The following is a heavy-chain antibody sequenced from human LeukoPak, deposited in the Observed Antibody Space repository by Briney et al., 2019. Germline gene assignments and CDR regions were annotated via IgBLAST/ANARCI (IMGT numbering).Heavy chain of an antibody. D-gene: IGHD4-17*01. CDR3: ARDADYGDYLSFMDV. CDR2: IWYDGSNK. J-gene: IGHJ6*02. V-gene: IGHV3-33*01. Sequence: QPGGSLRLSCAASGFTFSSYGMHWVRQAPGKGLERVAVIWYDGSNKYYADSVKGRFTISRDNSKNTLYLQMNSLRAEDTAVYYCARDADYGDYLSFMDVWGQGTTVTVSS. CDR1: GFTFSSYG.